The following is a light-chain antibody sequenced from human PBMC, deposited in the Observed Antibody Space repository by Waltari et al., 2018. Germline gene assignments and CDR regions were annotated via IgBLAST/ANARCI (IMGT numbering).Light chain of an antibody. J-gene: IGLJ3*02. Sequence: SALPQPASLSGSPGQSITLSCPGTSSVVGVSTFVSWYQQHPGKAPKLMIYDVSKRPSGVSNRFSGAKSGNTASLTISGLQAEDEADYYCSSYTSSSTWVFGGGTKLTVL. CDR2: DVS. CDR1: SSVVGVSTF. CDR3: SSYTSSSTWV. V-gene: IGLV2-14*01.